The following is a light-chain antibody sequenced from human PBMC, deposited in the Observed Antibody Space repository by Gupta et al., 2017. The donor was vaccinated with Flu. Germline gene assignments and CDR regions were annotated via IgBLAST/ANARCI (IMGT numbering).Light chain of an antibody. J-gene: IGLJ3*02. CDR1: KSNIGTDT. CDR2: NTA. CDR3: ASWDDSLNVV. Sequence: QSVLTQPPSASGTPGQRVTISCSGSKSNIGTDTVNWYQQFPGAAPKLLIYNTAQRPSGVPDRFSGSKSGASASLAISGLQSEDEADYYCASWDDSLNVVFGGGTKLTVL. V-gene: IGLV1-44*01.